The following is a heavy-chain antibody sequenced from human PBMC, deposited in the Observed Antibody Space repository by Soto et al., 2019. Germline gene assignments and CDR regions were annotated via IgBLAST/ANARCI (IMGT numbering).Heavy chain of an antibody. Sequence: DVQLVESGGGLVQPGRSLRLSCAASGFTFDDYAMHWVRQAPGKGLEWVSGISWNSGSIGYADSVKGRFTISRDNAKNYLYLQKNSLRAEDTALYYCAKDASGWQNYFDYWGQGTLVTVSS. V-gene: IGHV3-9*01. CDR3: AKDASGWQNYFDY. J-gene: IGHJ4*02. CDR1: GFTFDDYA. CDR2: ISWNSGSI. D-gene: IGHD6-19*01.